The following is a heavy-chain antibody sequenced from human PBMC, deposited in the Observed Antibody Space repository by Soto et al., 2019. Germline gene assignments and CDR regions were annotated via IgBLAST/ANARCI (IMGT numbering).Heavy chain of an antibody. CDR2: ILSNDGK. J-gene: IGHJ6*03. D-gene: IGHD2-2*01. CDR1: GFSLSNPRMG. CDR3: ARIQLPASYFYYMEV. V-gene: IGHV2-26*01. Sequence: QVTLKEAGPVLVKPTETLTLTCTVSGFSLSNPRMGVAWIRQPPGKALEWLAHILSNDGKSYNTSLNSRLTISTDPSNSQVVLTMTNMDPVDTATYYCARIQLPASYFYYMEVWGKGTTVTVSS.